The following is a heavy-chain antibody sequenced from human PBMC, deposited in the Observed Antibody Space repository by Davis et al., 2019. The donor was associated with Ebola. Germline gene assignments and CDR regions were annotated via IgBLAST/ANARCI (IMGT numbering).Heavy chain of an antibody. Sequence: ASVKVSCKASGYTFTSHYMHWVRQAPGQGLEWMGIIDPSGGATTYAQKFKGRVTMNRDTSTNTDYMQLSSLTSEDTAVYYCARDGSGIDFEYWGQGTLVTVSS. CDR2: IDPSGGAT. J-gene: IGHJ4*02. V-gene: IGHV1-46*01. CDR1: GYTFTSHY. D-gene: IGHD1-26*01. CDR3: ARDGSGIDFEY.